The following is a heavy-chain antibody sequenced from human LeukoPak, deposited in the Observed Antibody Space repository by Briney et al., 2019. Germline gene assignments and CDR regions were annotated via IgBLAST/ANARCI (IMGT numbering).Heavy chain of an antibody. J-gene: IGHJ4*02. Sequence: ASVKVSCKASGYTFTGYYMHWVRQAPGQGLEWMGWINPNSGGTNYAQKFQGRVTMTRDTSISTAYMELSSPRSEDTAVYYCARNVVTGIAAASAPYYFDYWGQGTLVTVSS. CDR1: GYTFTGYY. V-gene: IGHV1-2*02. CDR2: INPNSGGT. D-gene: IGHD6-13*01. CDR3: ARNVVTGIAAASAPYYFDY.